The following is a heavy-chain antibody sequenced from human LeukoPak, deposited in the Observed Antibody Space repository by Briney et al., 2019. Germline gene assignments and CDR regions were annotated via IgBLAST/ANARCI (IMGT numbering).Heavy chain of an antibody. J-gene: IGHJ4*02. CDR1: GGSISSYY. V-gene: IGHV4-4*07. CDR3: ARETYDSSVYFRYYFDY. CDR2: IYTSGST. Sequence: KPSETLSLTCTVSGGSISSYYWSWIRQPAGKGLEWIGRIYTSGSTNYNPSLKSRVTMSVDTSKNQFSLKLSSVTAADTAVCYCARETYDSSVYFRYYFDYWGQGTLVTVSS. D-gene: IGHD3-22*01.